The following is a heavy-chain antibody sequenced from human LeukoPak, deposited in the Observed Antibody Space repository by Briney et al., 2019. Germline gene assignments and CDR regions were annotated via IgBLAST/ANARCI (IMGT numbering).Heavy chain of an antibody. CDR1: GFTFSTYW. Sequence: GGSLRLSRAASGFTFSTYWMHWVRQAPGKGLVWVSRINSDGSSTSYADSVKGRFTISRDNAKNTLYLQMNSLRAEDTAVYYCAREGYSSGYIDYWGQGTLVTVSS. J-gene: IGHJ4*02. D-gene: IGHD3-22*01. V-gene: IGHV3-74*01. CDR2: INSDGSST. CDR3: AREGYSSGYIDY.